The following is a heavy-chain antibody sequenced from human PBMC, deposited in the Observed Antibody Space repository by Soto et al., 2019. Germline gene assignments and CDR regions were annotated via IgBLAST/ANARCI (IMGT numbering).Heavy chain of an antibody. Sequence: ASVKVSCKASGYTFTSYGISWVRQAPGQGLEWMGWISAYNGNTNYAQKLQGRVTMTTDTSTSTAYMELRSLRSDDTAVYYCARAYYYDSSGYYFDYWGQGTLVTVSS. V-gene: IGHV1-18*01. CDR2: ISAYNGNT. CDR3: ARAYYYDSSGYYFDY. CDR1: GYTFTSYG. J-gene: IGHJ4*02. D-gene: IGHD3-22*01.